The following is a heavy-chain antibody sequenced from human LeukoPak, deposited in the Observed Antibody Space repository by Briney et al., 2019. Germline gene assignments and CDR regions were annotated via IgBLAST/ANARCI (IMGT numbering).Heavy chain of an antibody. D-gene: IGHD6-13*01. CDR2: IHHSGST. J-gene: IGHJ4*02. CDR3: ARGIAAAGPFDY. V-gene: IGHV4-34*01. CDR1: GGSFSGYY. Sequence: SETLSLTCAVYGGSFSGYYWSWIRQPPGKGLEWIGEIHHSGSTNYNPSLKSRVTISVDTSKNQFSLKLSSVTAADTAVYYCARGIAAAGPFDYWGQGTLVTVSS.